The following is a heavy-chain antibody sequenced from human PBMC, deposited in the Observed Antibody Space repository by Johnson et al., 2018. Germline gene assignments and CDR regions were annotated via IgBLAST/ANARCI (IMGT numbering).Heavy chain of an antibody. J-gene: IGHJ3*02. CDR1: GYTFTSYY. CDR3: ARVGASRDAFDI. V-gene: IGHV1-46*01. Sequence: QVQLVESGAEVKKPGASXKVSCKASGYTFTSYYMHWVRQAPGQGLEWMGIINPSGGSTSYAQKFQGRVTMTRDTSTSTVYMGLSSLRSEDTAVYYCARVGASRDAFDIWGQGTMVTVSS. CDR2: INPSGGST.